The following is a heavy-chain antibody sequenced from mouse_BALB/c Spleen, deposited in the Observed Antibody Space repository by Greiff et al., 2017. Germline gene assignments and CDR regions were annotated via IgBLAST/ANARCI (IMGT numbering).Heavy chain of an antibody. CDR2: ISSGGST. V-gene: IGHV5-6-5*01. CDR1: GFTFSSYA. J-gene: IGHJ1*01. Sequence: EVKLVESGGGLVKPGGSLKLSCAASGFTFSSYAMSWVRQTPEKRLEWVASISSGGSTYYPDSVKGRFTISRDNARNILYLQMSSLRSEDTAMYYCARGEYFEVWGAGTTVTVSS. CDR3: ARGEYFEV.